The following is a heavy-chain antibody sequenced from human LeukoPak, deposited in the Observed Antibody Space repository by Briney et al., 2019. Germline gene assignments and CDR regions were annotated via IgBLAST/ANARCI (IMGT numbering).Heavy chain of an antibody. CDR3: ARERGNSYGYDY. V-gene: IGHV3-48*03. D-gene: IGHD5-18*01. Sequence: PGVSLRLSCAASGFTFSSYEMNWVRQAPRKGPEWVSYISSSGSTIYYADSVKGRFTISRDNAKNSLYLQMNSLRAEDTAVYYCARERGNSYGYDYWGQGTLVTVSS. J-gene: IGHJ4*02. CDR1: GFTFSSYE. CDR2: ISSSGSTI.